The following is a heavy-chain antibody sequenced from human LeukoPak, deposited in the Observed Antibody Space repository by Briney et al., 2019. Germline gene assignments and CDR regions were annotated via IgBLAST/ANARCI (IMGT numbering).Heavy chain of an antibody. CDR3: ARDSAAAAQYNWFDP. CDR1: GFTFSSYS. J-gene: IGHJ5*02. V-gene: IGHV3-48*01. D-gene: IGHD6-13*01. CDR2: ISSSSSTI. Sequence: PGGSLRLSCAASGFTFSSYSMNWVRQAPGKGLGWVSYISSSSSTIYYADSVKGRFTISRDNAKNSLYLQMNSLRAEDTAVYYCARDSAAAAQYNWFDPWGQGTLVTVSS.